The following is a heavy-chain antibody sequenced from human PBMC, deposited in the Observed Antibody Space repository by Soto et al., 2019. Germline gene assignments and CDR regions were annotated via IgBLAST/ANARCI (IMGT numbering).Heavy chain of an antibody. J-gene: IGHJ2*01. CDR3: ARGGEMTTVTANWYFDL. CDR1: GGSISSGGYY. D-gene: IGHD4-17*01. CDR2: IYYSGST. Sequence: QVQLQESGPGLVKPSQTLSLTCTVSGGSISSGGYYWSWIRQHPGKGLERIGYIYYSGSTYYNPSLKSRVTISVDTSNNQFSLKLSSVTAADTAVYYCARGGEMTTVTANWYFDLWGRGTLVTVSS. V-gene: IGHV4-31*03.